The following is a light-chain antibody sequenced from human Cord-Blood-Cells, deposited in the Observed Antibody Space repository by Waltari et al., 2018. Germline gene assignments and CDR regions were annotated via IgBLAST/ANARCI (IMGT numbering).Light chain of an antibody. CDR1: SSDVGGYNY. J-gene: IGLJ3*02. V-gene: IGLV2-14*01. CDR3: SSYTSSSTWV. Sequence: QSALTQPASVSGSPGQSITISCTGTSSDVGGYNYVSWYQQHPGKAPKLMIYDVSNLPSGVSNRFSGSESGNTASLTISGLQAEDEADYYCSSYTSSSTWVFGGGTKLTVL. CDR2: DVS.